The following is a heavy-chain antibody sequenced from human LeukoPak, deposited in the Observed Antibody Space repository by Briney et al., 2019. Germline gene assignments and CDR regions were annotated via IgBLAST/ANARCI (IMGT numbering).Heavy chain of an antibody. CDR3: ARGTDYDSSGYYCSYFDY. CDR1: GFTFSSYG. V-gene: IGHV3-33*01. J-gene: IGHJ4*02. CDR2: IWYDGSNK. D-gene: IGHD3-22*01. Sequence: PGGSLRLSCAASGFTFSSYGMHWVRQAPGKGLEWVAVIWYDGSNKYYADSVKGRFTISRDNSKNTLYLQMNSLRAEDTAVYYCARGTDYDSSGYYCSYFDYWGQGTLVTVSS.